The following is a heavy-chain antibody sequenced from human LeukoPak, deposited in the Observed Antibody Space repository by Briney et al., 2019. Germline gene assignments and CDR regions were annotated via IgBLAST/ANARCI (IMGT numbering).Heavy chain of an antibody. J-gene: IGHJ4*02. Sequence: PGGSLRLSCAASGFTFSSYAMSWVRQAPGKGLEWVSAISGSGGTYYADSVKGGFTISRDNSKNTLYLQMNSLRAEDTAVYHCAKQYSSSWHYLDYWGQGTLVTVSS. D-gene: IGHD6-13*01. CDR2: ISGSGGT. CDR3: AKQYSSSWHYLDY. V-gene: IGHV3-23*01. CDR1: GFTFSSYA.